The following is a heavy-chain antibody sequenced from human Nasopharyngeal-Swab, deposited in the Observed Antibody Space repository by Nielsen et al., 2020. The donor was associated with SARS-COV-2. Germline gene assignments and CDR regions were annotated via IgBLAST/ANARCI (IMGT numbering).Heavy chain of an antibody. V-gene: IGHV3-7*05. Sequence: LSLTCAASGSPFSTYWMNWVRQAPGKSLEWVANINQHGSEIYYADSVKDRFTISRDNAKNSLYLQMSALRAEDTAVYYCARGVGTRWFDPWGRGVLVTVSS. D-gene: IGHD6-13*01. J-gene: IGHJ5*02. CDR1: GSPFSTYW. CDR3: ARGVGTRWFDP. CDR2: INQHGSEI.